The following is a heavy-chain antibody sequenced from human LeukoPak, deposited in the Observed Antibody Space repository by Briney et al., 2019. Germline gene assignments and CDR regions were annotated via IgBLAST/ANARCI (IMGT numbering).Heavy chain of an antibody. D-gene: IGHD2-2*02. CDR1: RFTFSSYS. J-gene: IGHJ4*02. CDR3: AKEPNVVPAAIAY. V-gene: IGHV3-48*01. Sequence: GGSLRLSCAASRFTFSSYSMNWVRQAPGKGLEWVSYISSSSSTIYYADSVKGRFTISRDNAKNSLYLQMNSLRAEDTAVYYCAKEPNVVPAAIAYWGQGTLVTVSS. CDR2: ISSSSSTI.